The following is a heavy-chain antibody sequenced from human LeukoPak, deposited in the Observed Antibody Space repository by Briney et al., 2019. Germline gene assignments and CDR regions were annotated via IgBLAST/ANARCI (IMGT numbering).Heavy chain of an antibody. CDR2: INHSGST. CDR1: GGSISSSSYY. D-gene: IGHD5-12*01. J-gene: IGHJ4*02. CDR3: ARRRWLRMDFDY. Sequence: SETLSLTCTVSGGSISSSSYYWGWIRQPPGKGLEWIGEINHSGSTNYNPSLKSRVTISVDTSKNQFSLKLSSVTAADTAVYYCARRRWLRMDFDYWGQGTLVTVSS. V-gene: IGHV4-39*07.